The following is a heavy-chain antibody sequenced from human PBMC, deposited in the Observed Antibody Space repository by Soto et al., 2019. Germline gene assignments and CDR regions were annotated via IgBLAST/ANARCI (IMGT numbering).Heavy chain of an antibody. CDR2: ISYDGSNK. Sequence: QVQLVESGGGVVQPGRSLRLSCAASGFTFSSYAMHWVRQAPGKGLEWVAVISYDGSNKYYADSVKGRFTSSSDNSKNTLYLQMNSLMAEDTAVYYCARGYCSGGSCFPPDYWGQGTLVTVSS. V-gene: IGHV3-30-3*01. CDR1: GFTFSSYA. J-gene: IGHJ4*02. D-gene: IGHD2-15*01. CDR3: ARGYCSGGSCFPPDY.